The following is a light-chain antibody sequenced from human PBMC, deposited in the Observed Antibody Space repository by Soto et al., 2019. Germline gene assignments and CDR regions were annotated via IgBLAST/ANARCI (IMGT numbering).Light chain of an antibody. CDR1: SSDVGGYNY. CDR2: DVS. Sequence: QSVLTQPASVSGSPGQSITISCTGTSSDVGGYNYVSWHQHHPGKAPKPMIFDVSNRPSGDSNRFSGSKSGNTASLTISGLQPEDEADYYCSSYPTSNNRQIVFGTVTKVTVL. J-gene: IGLJ1*01. CDR3: SSYPTSNNRQIV. V-gene: IGLV2-14*03.